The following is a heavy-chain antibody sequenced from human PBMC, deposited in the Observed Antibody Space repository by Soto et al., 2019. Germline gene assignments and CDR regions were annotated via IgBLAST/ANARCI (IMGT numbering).Heavy chain of an antibody. J-gene: IGHJ4*02. D-gene: IGHD5-12*01. V-gene: IGHV4-59*01. Sequence: SETLSLTCTVSGGSISSYYWSWIRQPPGKGLEWIGYIYYRGSTNYNPSLKSRVTISVDTSKNQFSLKLSSVTAADTAVYYCARARDGYNGYFDYWGQGTLVTVSS. CDR2: IYYRGST. CDR1: GGSISSYY. CDR3: ARARDGYNGYFDY.